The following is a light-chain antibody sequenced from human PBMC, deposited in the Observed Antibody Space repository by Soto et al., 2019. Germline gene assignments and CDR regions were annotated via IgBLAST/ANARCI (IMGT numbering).Light chain of an antibody. Sequence: QSALTQPASVSGSPGQSITISCTGTHSDVGSRNLVSWYQQHPGIAPKLIIYEGSRRPSGISHRFSGSRSGNTASLTISGLRAEDEADYYCCSYANSDSFVFGTGTKLTVL. CDR3: CSYANSDSFV. CDR2: EGS. V-gene: IGLV2-23*01. J-gene: IGLJ1*01. CDR1: HSDVGSRNL.